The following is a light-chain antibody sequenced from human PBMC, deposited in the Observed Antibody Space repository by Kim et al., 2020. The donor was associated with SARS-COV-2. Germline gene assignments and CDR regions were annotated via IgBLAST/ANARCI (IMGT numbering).Light chain of an antibody. CDR1: QSISIW. V-gene: IGKV1-5*01. Sequence: SVGDRVTLPCRASQSISIWLAWYQQKPGKATKLLIYDASSLESGVPSRYSRSGSGTEFTLTISNLQPDDFATYYCQQYNSYSPRYTFGQGTKLEI. CDR3: QQYNSYSPRYT. J-gene: IGKJ2*01. CDR2: DAS.